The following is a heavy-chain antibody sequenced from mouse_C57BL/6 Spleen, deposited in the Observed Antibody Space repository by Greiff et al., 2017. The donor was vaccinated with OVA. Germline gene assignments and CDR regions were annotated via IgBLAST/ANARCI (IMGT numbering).Heavy chain of an antibody. CDR1: GYTFTSYS. V-gene: IGHV1-4*01. Sequence: QVQLQQSGAELARPGASVKMSCKASGYTFTSYSMHWVKQRPGQGLEWIGYINSSSGYTTSNQTLKDKATLTADKASSTAYMQLSSLTSEDSAVYYCARNYCGSSYHWYFDVWGTGTTVTVSS. J-gene: IGHJ1*03. CDR3: ARNYCGSSYHWYFDV. CDR2: INSSSGYT. D-gene: IGHD1-1*01.